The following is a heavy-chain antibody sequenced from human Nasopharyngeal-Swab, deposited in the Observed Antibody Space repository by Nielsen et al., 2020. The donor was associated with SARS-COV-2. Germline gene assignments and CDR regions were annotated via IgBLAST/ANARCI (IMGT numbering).Heavy chain of an antibody. CDR3: ARAGTTSPETPFDY. Sequence: PGKGLEWIGEIYHSESTNYNPSHKSRVTISEDKSKKQFSLKLSSVTAADTAVYYCARAGTTSPETPFDYWGQGTLVTVSS. CDR2: IYHSEST. J-gene: IGHJ4*02. V-gene: IGHV4-4*02. D-gene: IGHD1-1*01.